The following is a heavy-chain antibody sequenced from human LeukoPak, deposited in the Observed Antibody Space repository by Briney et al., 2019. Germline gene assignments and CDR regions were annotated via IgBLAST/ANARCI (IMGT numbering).Heavy chain of an antibody. J-gene: IGHJ5*02. Sequence: PSETLSLTCAVYGGSFSGYYWSWIRQPPGKGLEWIGEINHSGSTNYNPSLKSRVTISVDTSKNQFSLKLSSVTAADTAVYYCARTARWIQLWVTQYGWFDPRGQGTLVTVSS. CDR2: INHSGST. D-gene: IGHD5-18*01. CDR3: ARTARWIQLWVTQYGWFDP. CDR1: GGSFSGYY. V-gene: IGHV4-34*01.